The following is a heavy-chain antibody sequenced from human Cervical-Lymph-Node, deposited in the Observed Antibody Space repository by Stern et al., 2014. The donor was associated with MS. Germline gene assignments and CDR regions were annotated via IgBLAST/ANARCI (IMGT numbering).Heavy chain of an antibody. V-gene: IGHV3-64*01. Sequence: VQLVVSGGGLVQPGGSLRLSCAASGFTFSSYAMHWVRQAPGKGLEYVSGISSNGGSTYYANSVKGRFTISRDNSKNTLYLHMGSLRVEDMAVYYCARGVTYCGGDCYGWYFDLWGRGTLVTVSS. D-gene: IGHD2-21*02. J-gene: IGHJ2*01. CDR2: ISSNGGST. CDR3: ARGVTYCGGDCYGWYFDL. CDR1: GFTFSSYA.